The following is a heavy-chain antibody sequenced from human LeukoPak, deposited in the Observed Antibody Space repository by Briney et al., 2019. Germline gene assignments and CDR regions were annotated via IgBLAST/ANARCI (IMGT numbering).Heavy chain of an antibody. D-gene: IGHD5-18*01. J-gene: IGHJ3*02. V-gene: IGHV1-69*06. Sequence: SVKVSCKAFGGTFNSFAISWVRQAPGQGLEWMGGIIPIFGTGNYAQTFQGRVTITADISTRTAYMELSSLRSEDTAVYYCAKEAPSETTMVSAFDIWGQGTIVTVSS. CDR3: AKEAPSETTMVSAFDI. CDR1: GGTFNSFA. CDR2: IIPIFGTG.